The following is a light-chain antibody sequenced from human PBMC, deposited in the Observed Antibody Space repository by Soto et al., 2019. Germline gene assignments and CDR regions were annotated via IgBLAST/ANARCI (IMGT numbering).Light chain of an antibody. Sequence: EIVMTQSPATLSVSPGERATLSCRASQSISNSLAWYQQKPGQAPSLLIYGASTRATGIPARFSGSGSGTEFTLTISSLQSEDSADYYCQQYNNWPPRTFGQGTKLEIK. CDR1: QSISNS. J-gene: IGKJ2*01. V-gene: IGKV3-15*01. CDR2: GAS. CDR3: QQYNNWPPRT.